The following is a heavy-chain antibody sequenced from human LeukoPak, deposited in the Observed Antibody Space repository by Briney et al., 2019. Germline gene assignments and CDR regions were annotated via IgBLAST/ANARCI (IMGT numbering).Heavy chain of an antibody. CDR3: ARGRALVPAVSREGDY. CDR1: AGSFSGYY. J-gene: IGHJ4*02. Sequence: PSETLSLTCAVYAGSFSGYYWSWIRQPPGKGLEWIGEINHSGSTNYNPSLKSRVTISVDTSKNQFSLKLSSVTAADTAVYYCARGRALVPAVSREGDYWGQGTLVTVSS. CDR2: INHSGST. V-gene: IGHV4-34*01. D-gene: IGHD5-18*01.